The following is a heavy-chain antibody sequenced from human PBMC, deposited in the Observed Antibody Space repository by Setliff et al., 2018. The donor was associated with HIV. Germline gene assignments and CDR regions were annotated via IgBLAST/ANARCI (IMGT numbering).Heavy chain of an antibody. CDR1: GFTFSNYD. V-gene: IGHV3-23*01. Sequence: PGGSLRLSCAASGFTFSNYDMSWVRQAPGRGLEWVSTITGGGYNTYYADSVKGRFTISRDNSQNTLDLQMNSLGAEDTAVYYCALAWGSGGYYSQLLFDSWGQGTLVTVSS. J-gene: IGHJ4*02. D-gene: IGHD3-10*01. CDR2: ITGGGYNT. CDR3: ALAWGSGGYYSQLLFDS.